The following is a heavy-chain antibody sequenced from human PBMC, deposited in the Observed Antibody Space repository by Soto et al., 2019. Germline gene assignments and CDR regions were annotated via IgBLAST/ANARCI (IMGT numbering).Heavy chain of an antibody. CDR3: GTRLYSGYGP. J-gene: IGHJ5*02. CDR1: GGSFSGYY. D-gene: IGHD5-12*01. Sequence: PSETLSLTCAVYGGSFSGYYWSWIRQPPGKGLEWIGEINHSGSTNYNPSLKSRVTISVDTSKNQFSLKLSSVTAADTAVYYCGTRLYSGYGPWGQGTLVTVSS. CDR2: INHSGST. V-gene: IGHV4-34*01.